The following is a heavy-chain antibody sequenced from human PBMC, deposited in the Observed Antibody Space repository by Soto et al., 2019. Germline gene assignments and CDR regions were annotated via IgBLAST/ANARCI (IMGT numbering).Heavy chain of an antibody. CDR1: GYSFTSYW. CDR2: IDPSDSYT. Sequence: PGESLKISCKGSGYSFTSYWISWVRQMPGKGLEWMGRIDPSDSYTNYSPSFQGHVTISADKSISTAYLQWSSLKASDTAMYYCARQAPYSSGWFSIDWFGPWGQGTLVTVSS. J-gene: IGHJ5*02. V-gene: IGHV5-10-1*01. D-gene: IGHD6-19*01. CDR3: ARQAPYSSGWFSIDWFGP.